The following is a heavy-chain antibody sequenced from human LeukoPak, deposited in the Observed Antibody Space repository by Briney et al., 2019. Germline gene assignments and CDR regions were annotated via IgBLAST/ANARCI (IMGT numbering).Heavy chain of an antibody. D-gene: IGHD2-15*01. V-gene: IGHV3-74*01. Sequence: GGSLTLSCAASGFTFSSYWMHWVRQAPGKGLVWISRINSDGSSTSYAVSVKGRFTISRDNAKNTLYLQMNSLRAEETAVYYCASVLYCSGGSCYSNWFDPWGQGTLVTVSS. CDR2: INSDGSST. CDR1: GFTFSSYW. J-gene: IGHJ5*02. CDR3: ASVLYCSGGSCYSNWFDP.